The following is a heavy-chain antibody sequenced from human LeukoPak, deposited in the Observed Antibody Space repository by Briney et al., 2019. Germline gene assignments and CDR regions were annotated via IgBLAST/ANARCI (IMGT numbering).Heavy chain of an antibody. J-gene: IGHJ4*02. Sequence: GGSLRLSCAASGFTFSAHSMTWVRQAPGKGLEWVSGISAGAGTTYYADSVKGRLTISRDNSKNTLDLQMNSLGAEDTAVYYYTKGASYGDSRGQGTMVTVSS. V-gene: IGHV3-23*01. CDR2: ISAGAGTT. D-gene: IGHD1-26*01. CDR3: TKGASYGDS. CDR1: GFTFSAHS.